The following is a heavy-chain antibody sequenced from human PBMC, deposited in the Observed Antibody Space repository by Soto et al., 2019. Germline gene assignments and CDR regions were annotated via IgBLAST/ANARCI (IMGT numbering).Heavy chain of an antibody. Sequence: EVQLVQSGAEVKKPGESVRISCKASGFAFSTYWIAWVRQVPGKGLECMGIIYPGDSDTRYSPSFQGQVTISVDKSISTAYLQWDSLKASDTAMYYCARQDYGDLDLWGQGPLVTVSS. J-gene: IGHJ5*02. CDR1: GFAFSTYW. CDR2: IYPGDSDT. D-gene: IGHD4-17*01. V-gene: IGHV5-51*01. CDR3: ARQDYGDLDL.